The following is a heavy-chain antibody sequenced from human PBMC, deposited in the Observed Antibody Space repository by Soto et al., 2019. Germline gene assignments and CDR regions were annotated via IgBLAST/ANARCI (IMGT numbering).Heavy chain of an antibody. CDR3: ARGLSVTLFDN. CDR1: GGSISTGGYY. D-gene: IGHD4-17*01. V-gene: IGHV4-31*03. J-gene: IGHJ4*02. CDR2: IYYSGST. Sequence: QVQLQESGPGLVKPSQTLSLTCTVSGGSISTGGYYWTWIRQHPGKGLEWIGYIYYSGSTYSNPTLKRRVTISVDTSKKPFSRKLSSVTAADTAVYYFARGLSVTLFDNWGQGTRVNVSS.